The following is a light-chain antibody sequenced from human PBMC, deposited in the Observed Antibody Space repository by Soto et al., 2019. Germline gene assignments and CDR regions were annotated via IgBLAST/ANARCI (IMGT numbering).Light chain of an antibody. Sequence: IQLTQSPSFLSASVGDRVTITCRASQDISSYLAWYQQKPGKAPNLLIYAASTLQSGVPSRFSASGVGTDFTLTISSLQAEDFATYYCQQVRSYPSTFGGGTKVEIK. CDR1: QDISSY. CDR3: QQVRSYPST. J-gene: IGKJ4*01. V-gene: IGKV1-9*01. CDR2: AAS.